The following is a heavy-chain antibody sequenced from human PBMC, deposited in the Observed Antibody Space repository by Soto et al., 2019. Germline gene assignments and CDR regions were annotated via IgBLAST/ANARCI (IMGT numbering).Heavy chain of an antibody. CDR3: AREGYSSSPGRDYYYYYGMDV. V-gene: IGHV4-59*01. CDR2: IYYSGST. Sequence: KTSETLSLTCTVSGGSISSYYWSWIRQPPGKGLEWIGYIYYSGSTNYNPSLKSRVTISVDTSKNQFSLKLSSVTAADTAVYYCAREGYSSSPGRDYYYYYGMDVWGQGXTVTV. D-gene: IGHD6-6*01. J-gene: IGHJ6*02. CDR1: GGSISSYY.